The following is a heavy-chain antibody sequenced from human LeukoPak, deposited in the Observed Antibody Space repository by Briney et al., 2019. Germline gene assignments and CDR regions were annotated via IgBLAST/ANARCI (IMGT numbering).Heavy chain of an antibody. CDR3: AREEGGYSYGKYYYYYMDV. V-gene: IGHV4-59*12. Sequence: PSETLSLTCGVSGGSITNYYWNWIRQAPGKGLEWLGYIYYTGSTTYNPSVKSRITISLDTSKNQFSLKLSSVTAADTAVYYCAREEGGYSYGKYYYYYMDVWGKGTTVTVSS. J-gene: IGHJ6*03. CDR1: GGSITNYY. D-gene: IGHD5-18*01. CDR2: IYYTGST.